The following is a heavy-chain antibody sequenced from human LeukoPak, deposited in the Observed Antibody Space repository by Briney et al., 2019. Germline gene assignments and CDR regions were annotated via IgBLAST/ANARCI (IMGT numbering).Heavy chain of an antibody. CDR2: IYHSGST. J-gene: IGHJ3*02. D-gene: IGHD3-22*01. Sequence: KPGGSLRLSCAASGFSFSDYYMSWIRQPPGKGLEWIGSIYHSGSTYYNPSLKSRVTISVDTSKNQFSLKLSSVTAADTAVYYCARIGRGTYYYDSSGHDAFDIWGQGTMVTVSS. V-gene: IGHV4-38-2*01. CDR1: GFSFSDYY. CDR3: ARIGRGTYYYDSSGHDAFDI.